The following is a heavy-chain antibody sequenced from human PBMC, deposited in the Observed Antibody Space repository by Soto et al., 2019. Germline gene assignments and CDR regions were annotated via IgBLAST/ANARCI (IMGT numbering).Heavy chain of an antibody. CDR1: GFSLSTYHMG. D-gene: IGHD4-17*01. CDR3: AHAGDYDLLTFDH. Sequence: QITLKESGPTLVRPAQTLTLTCDFSGFSLSTYHMGVAWIRQPPGKALEWLALIYWDDDKRYSPSLKDRRAISKDPSSNQVVLTITNIAPGDSATYFCAHAGDYDLLTFDHWGPGTLATVSS. V-gene: IGHV2-5*02. CDR2: IYWDDDK. J-gene: IGHJ4*02.